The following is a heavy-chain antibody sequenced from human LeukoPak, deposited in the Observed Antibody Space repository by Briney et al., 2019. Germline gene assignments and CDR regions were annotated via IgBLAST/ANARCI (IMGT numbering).Heavy chain of an antibody. D-gene: IGHD2-2*01. CDR2: IKQDGSEK. CDR3: ARTLSTSCYLCPYYFYMDV. Sequence: PGGSLRLSCAASGFTFSSYWMTWVRQAPGKGLEWVASIKQDGSEKFYVDSVKGRFTISRDNAKNSLYLQMNSLRAEDTAVYYCARTLSTSCYLCPYYFYMDVWGKGTTVTVSS. J-gene: IGHJ6*03. V-gene: IGHV3-7*01. CDR1: GFTFSSYW.